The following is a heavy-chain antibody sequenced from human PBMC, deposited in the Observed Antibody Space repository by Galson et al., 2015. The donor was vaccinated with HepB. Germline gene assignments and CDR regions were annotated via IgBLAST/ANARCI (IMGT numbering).Heavy chain of an antibody. CDR1: GFTFSNYG. CDR3: AKDLSYASGSYSAIDY. J-gene: IGHJ4*02. D-gene: IGHD3-10*01. V-gene: IGHV3-30*18. Sequence: SLRLSCAASGFTFSNYGMHWVRQAPGKGLEWVAIISYDGSKKSYADSVKGRFTISRDNSKNTLYVQMNSLRAEDTAVYYCAKDLSYASGSYSAIDYWGQGTLVTVSS. CDR2: ISYDGSKK.